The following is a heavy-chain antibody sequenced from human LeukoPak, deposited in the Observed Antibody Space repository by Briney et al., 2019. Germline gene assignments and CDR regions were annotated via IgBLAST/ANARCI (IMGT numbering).Heavy chain of an antibody. V-gene: IGHV1-69*13. Sequence: ASVKVSCKASGYTFTSYAISWVRQAPGQGLEWMGGIFPIFGTANYAQKFQGRVTITADESTSTAYMELSSLRSEDTAVYYCARGPITIFGVVTSIFDYWGQGTLVTVSS. D-gene: IGHD3-3*01. CDR1: GYTFTSYA. J-gene: IGHJ4*02. CDR3: ARGPITIFGVVTSIFDY. CDR2: IFPIFGTA.